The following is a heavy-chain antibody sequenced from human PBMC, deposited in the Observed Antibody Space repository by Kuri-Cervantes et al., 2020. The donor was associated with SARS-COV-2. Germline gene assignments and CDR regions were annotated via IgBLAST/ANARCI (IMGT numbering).Heavy chain of an antibody. CDR3: AIIESSSDYYYYYGMDV. D-gene: IGHD3-10*01. CDR2: AINSSSYI. V-gene: IGHV3-21*01. CDR1: GFTFSSYS. Sequence: GGSLRLSWPASGFTFSSYSMNWVRQAPGKGLEWVSSAINSSSYIYYADSVKGRFTISRDNAKNSLYLQMNSLRAEDTAVYYCAIIESSSDYYYYYGMDVWGQGTTVTVSS. J-gene: IGHJ6*02.